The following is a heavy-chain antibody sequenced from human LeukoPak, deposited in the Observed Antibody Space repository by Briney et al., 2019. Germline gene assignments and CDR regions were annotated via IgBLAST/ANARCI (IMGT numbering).Heavy chain of an antibody. CDR2: ISSSSSYI. Sequence: GGSLRLSCAASGFTFSSYSMNWVRQAPGKGLEWVSSISSSSSYIYYADSVKGRFTISRDNAKNSLYLQMNSLRAEDTAVYYCARWAHCGGDCYWLQHWGQGTLVTVSS. CDR3: ARWAHCGGDCYWLQH. CDR1: GFTFSSYS. D-gene: IGHD2-21*02. V-gene: IGHV3-21*01. J-gene: IGHJ1*01.